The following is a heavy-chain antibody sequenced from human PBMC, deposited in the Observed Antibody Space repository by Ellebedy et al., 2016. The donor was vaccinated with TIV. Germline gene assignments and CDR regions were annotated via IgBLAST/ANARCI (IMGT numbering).Heavy chain of an antibody. CDR1: GYTLTELS. V-gene: IGHV1-24*01. CDR3: ARDGHDYGYFDY. D-gene: IGHD4-17*01. Sequence: ASVKVSCKVSGYTLTELSMHWVRQAPGKGLEWMGGFDPEDGETIYAQKFQGRVTMTEDTSTDTAYMELSSLRSEDTAVYYCARDGHDYGYFDYWGQGTLVTVSS. CDR2: FDPEDGET. J-gene: IGHJ4*02.